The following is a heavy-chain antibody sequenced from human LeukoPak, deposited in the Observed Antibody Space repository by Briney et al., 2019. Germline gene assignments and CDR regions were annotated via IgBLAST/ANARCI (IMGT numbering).Heavy chain of an antibody. CDR3: ARDHYPNYYDSSGYPHAHAFDI. J-gene: IGHJ3*02. V-gene: IGHV3-33*01. CDR1: GFTFSSYG. D-gene: IGHD3-22*01. Sequence: GRSQRLSCAASGFTFSSYGMHWVRQAPGKGLEWVAVIWYDGSNKYYADSVKGRFTISRDNSKNTLYLQMNSLRAEDTAVYYCARDHYPNYYDSSGYPHAHAFDIWGQGTMVTVSS. CDR2: IWYDGSNK.